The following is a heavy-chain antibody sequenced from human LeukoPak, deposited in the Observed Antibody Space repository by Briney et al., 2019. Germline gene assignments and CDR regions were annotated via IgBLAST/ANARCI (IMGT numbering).Heavy chain of an antibody. Sequence: ASVKVSCKASGYTFTDHYMNWVRQAPGQGLEWMGWINPNSGGTNYAQKFQGRVTMTRDTSISTAYMELSRLRSDDTAVYYCARDSDYALDPWGQGTLVTVSS. J-gene: IGHJ5*02. D-gene: IGHD4-17*01. CDR3: ARDSDYALDP. CDR1: GYTFTDHY. CDR2: INPNSGGT. V-gene: IGHV1-2*02.